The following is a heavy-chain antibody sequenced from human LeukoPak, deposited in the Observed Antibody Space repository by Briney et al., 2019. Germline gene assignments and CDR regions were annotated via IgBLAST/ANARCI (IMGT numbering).Heavy chain of an antibody. V-gene: IGHV1-69*10. CDR3: ASGGGYCSGGSCYPRPAQDFDY. J-gene: IGHJ4*02. CDR1: GGTYSSYD. Sequence: GASVKVSCKASGGTYSSYDINWVRQAPGQGLEWMGWIIPILGIANYAQKFQGRVTITADKSTSTAYMELSSLRSEDTAVYYCASGGGYCSGGSCYPRPAQDFDYWGQGTLVTVSS. CDR2: IIPILGIA. D-gene: IGHD2-15*01.